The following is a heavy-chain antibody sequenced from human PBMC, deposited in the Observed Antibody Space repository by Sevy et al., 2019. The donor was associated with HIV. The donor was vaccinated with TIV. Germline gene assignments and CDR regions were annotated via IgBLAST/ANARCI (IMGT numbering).Heavy chain of an antibody. J-gene: IGHJ3*02. CDR2: ISSSSNYI. CDR1: GFTFSTYT. V-gene: IGHV3-21*01. D-gene: IGHD3-10*01. Sequence: GGSLRLSCAASGFTFSTYTMNWVRQAPGKGLQWVSSISSSSNYIYYADSVKGLFTISRDNAKNSLYIQMNSLRAEDTAVYYCARPYGSGSWEAFDIWGQGTMVTVSS. CDR3: ARPYGSGSWEAFDI.